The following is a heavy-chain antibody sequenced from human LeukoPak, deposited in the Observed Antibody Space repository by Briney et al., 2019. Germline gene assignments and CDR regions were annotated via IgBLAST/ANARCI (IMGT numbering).Heavy chain of an antibody. V-gene: IGHV3-23*01. CDR1: GFTFSSYA. Sequence: GGSLRLSCAASGFTFSSYAMSWVRQAPGKGLEWVSAISGSGGSTYYADSVKGRFTISRDNSKNTLYLQMNSLRAEDTAVYYCARNGWFGEETENWFDPWGQGTLVTVSS. J-gene: IGHJ5*02. CDR3: ARNGWFGEETENWFDP. CDR2: ISGSGGST. D-gene: IGHD3-10*01.